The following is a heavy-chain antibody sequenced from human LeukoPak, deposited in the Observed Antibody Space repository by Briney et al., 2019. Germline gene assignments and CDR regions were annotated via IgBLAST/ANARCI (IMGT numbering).Heavy chain of an antibody. Sequence: GGSLRLSCAASGFTFSSYGMHWVRQAPGKGLEWVALLWYDGSNKYYTDSVKGRLTISRDNSKNTLYLQMNSLRAEDTAIYYCAREGPRGNSQFDYWGQGTLVTVFS. CDR2: LWYDGSNK. J-gene: IGHJ4*02. CDR3: AREGPRGNSQFDY. D-gene: IGHD2/OR15-2a*01. V-gene: IGHV3-33*08. CDR1: GFTFSSYG.